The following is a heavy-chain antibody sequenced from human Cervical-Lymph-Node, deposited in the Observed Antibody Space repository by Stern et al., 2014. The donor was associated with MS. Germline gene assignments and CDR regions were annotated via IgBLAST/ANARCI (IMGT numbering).Heavy chain of an antibody. V-gene: IGHV4-31*03. J-gene: IGHJ3*02. CDR3: ARNRGYSGYGTESDAFDI. Sequence: QVQLQESGPGLVKPSQTLSLTCTVSGCSISSGGYYLIWIRQHPGKGLEWIGSIHYSGSTYYNPALKSRVTISVDTSKNQFSLKLSSVTAADTAVYYCARNRGYSGYGTESDAFDIWGQGTMVTVSS. CDR1: GCSISSGGYY. CDR2: IHYSGST. D-gene: IGHD5-12*01.